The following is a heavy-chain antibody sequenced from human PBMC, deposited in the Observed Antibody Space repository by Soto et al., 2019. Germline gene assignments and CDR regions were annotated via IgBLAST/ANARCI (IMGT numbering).Heavy chain of an antibody. J-gene: IGHJ6*02. Sequence: EVKLLESGGGFVQPGGSLRLSCTASGLTFSNYAMSWVRQAPGKGMEFVSFISGVGASSFSADSVKGRFTVSRDNLKNTLSLQMNSLRVEDTAVYYCVKLLRSWYGHNALDVWGQGTTVTVSS. V-gene: IGHV3-23*01. CDR2: ISGVGASS. CDR3: VKLLRSWYGHNALDV. D-gene: IGHD3-9*01. CDR1: GLTFSNYA.